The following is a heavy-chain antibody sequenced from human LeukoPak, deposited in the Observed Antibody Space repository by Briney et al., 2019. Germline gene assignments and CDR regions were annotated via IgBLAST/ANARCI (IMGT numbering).Heavy chain of an antibody. Sequence: GGSLRLSCAASGFSFSNYGMHWVRQAPGKGLEWVAFIRSDGTNNYAASVKGRFTISRDTSKNTLYLQMNSLRAEDTAVYYCARVLRYCSGGNCYSGGLGYMDVWGKGTTVTISS. CDR1: GFSFSNYG. D-gene: IGHD2-15*01. CDR2: IRSDGTN. CDR3: ARVLRYCSGGNCYSGGLGYMDV. V-gene: IGHV3-30*02. J-gene: IGHJ6*03.